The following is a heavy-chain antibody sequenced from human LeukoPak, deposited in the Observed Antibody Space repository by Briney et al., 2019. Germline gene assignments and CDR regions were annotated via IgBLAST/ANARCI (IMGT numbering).Heavy chain of an antibody. CDR3: ARARIAAALGYFDY. D-gene: IGHD6-13*01. Sequence: SETLSLTCAVYGGSLSGYYWSWIRQPPGKGLEWIGEINHSGSTNYNPSLKSRVTISVDTSKNQFSLKLSSVTAADTAVYYCARARIAAALGYFDYWGQGTLVTVSS. V-gene: IGHV4-34*01. J-gene: IGHJ4*02. CDR2: INHSGST. CDR1: GGSLSGYY.